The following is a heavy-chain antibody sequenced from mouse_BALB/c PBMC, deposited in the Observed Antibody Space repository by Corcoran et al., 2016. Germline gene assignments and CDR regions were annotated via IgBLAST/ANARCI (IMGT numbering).Heavy chain of an antibody. Sequence: EVQLQQSGAELVKPGASVKLSCTASGFNIKDTYMHWVKQRPEQGLEWIGRIDPANGNTKYDPKFQGKATITADTSSNTAYLQLSSLTSEDTAVYYCARWDWYFDVWGAGTTVAVSS. CDR1: GFNIKDTY. CDR3: ARWDWYFDV. J-gene: IGHJ1*01. CDR2: IDPANGNT. V-gene: IGHV14-3*02.